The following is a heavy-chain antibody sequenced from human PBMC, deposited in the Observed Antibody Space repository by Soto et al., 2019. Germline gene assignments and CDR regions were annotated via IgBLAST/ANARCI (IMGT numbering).Heavy chain of an antibody. J-gene: IGHJ4*02. CDR2: IHYSGTT. CDR3: AAGEASSRNLAPYYLDF. V-gene: IGHV4-59*01. D-gene: IGHD6-13*01. CDR1: GGSMRNYF. Sequence: SETLSLTCTVSGGSMRNYFWTWIRQPPGKGLELIGYIHYSGTTSFFPSYNPSLRSRVTISEDTSKNQFSLKLLSVTTADTAVYFCAAGEASSRNLAPYYLDFWGQGTLVTVSS.